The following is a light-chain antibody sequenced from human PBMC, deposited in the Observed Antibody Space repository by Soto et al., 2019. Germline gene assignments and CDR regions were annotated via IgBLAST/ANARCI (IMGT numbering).Light chain of an antibody. Sequence: SYELTQPPSVSVAPGQTARITCGGSNIGSKSVHWYQQKPGQAPVLVVYDDSDRPSGIPERFSGSNSGNTATLTISRVEAGDEADYYCQVWDSSSDHPYWVFGGGTQLTVL. CDR2: DDS. CDR1: NIGSKS. J-gene: IGLJ3*02. V-gene: IGLV3-21*02. CDR3: QVWDSSSDHPYWV.